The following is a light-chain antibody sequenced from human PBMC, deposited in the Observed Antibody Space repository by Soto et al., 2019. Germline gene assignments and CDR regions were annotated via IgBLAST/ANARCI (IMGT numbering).Light chain of an antibody. CDR3: AAWDDSLSGLWV. V-gene: IGLV1-47*01. CDR2: RNN. Sequence: QSVLTQPPSASGTPGQRVTISCSGSSSNIGSNYVYWYQQLPGTAPKLLIYRNNQRPSGVPDRFSGSKSVTSASLAISGLRSEDEADYYCAAWDDSLSGLWVFGGGTKVTVL. J-gene: IGLJ3*02. CDR1: SSNIGSNY.